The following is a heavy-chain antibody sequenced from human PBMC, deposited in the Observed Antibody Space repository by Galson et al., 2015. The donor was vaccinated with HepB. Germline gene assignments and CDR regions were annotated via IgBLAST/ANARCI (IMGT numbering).Heavy chain of an antibody. D-gene: IGHD3-10*01. CDR3: ASEVQVVRGVIHNWFDP. Sequence: SLRLSCAASGFTFSSYGMHWVRQAPGKGLEWVAVIWYDGSNKYYADSVKGRFTISRDNSKNTLYLQMNSLRAEDTALYYCASEVQVVRGVIHNWFDPWGQGTLVTVSS. CDR2: IWYDGSNK. CDR1: GFTFSSYG. J-gene: IGHJ5*02. V-gene: IGHV3-33*08.